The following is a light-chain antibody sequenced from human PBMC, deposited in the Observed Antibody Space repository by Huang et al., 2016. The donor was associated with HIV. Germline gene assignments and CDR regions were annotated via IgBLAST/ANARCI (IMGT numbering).Light chain of an antibody. V-gene: IGKV3-15*01. CDR3: QQYESWPPLT. CDR1: QSGRDK. Sequence: EIVMTQSPDTLSVSPGERATLSCRASQSGRDKLAGYQQKPGQAPRLLLHAKSTRAAGVPARFSGSGSWTEFTLTISSLQSEDCGVYYCQQYESWPPLTFGGGTKVEIK. CDR2: AKS. J-gene: IGKJ4*01.